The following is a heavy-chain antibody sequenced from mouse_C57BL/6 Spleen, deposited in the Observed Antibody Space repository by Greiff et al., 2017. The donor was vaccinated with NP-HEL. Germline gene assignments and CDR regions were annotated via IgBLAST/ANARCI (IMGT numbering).Heavy chain of an antibody. V-gene: IGHV1-69*01. Sequence: QVQLQQSGAELVMPGASVKLSCKASGYTFTSYWMHWVKQRPGQGLEWIGEIDPSDSYTNYNQKFKGKSTLTVDKSSSTAYMQLSSLTSEDSAVYYCARRITTVVAEDFDVWGTGTTVTVSS. CDR3: ARRITTVVAEDFDV. CDR2: IDPSDSYT. CDR1: GYTFTSYW. J-gene: IGHJ1*03. D-gene: IGHD1-1*01.